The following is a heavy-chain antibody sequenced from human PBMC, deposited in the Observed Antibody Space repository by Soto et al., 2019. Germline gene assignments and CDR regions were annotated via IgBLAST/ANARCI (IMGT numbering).Heavy chain of an antibody. CDR3: ASLIAAPHYYYYYGMDV. J-gene: IGHJ6*02. CDR2: MNPNSGNT. V-gene: IGHV1-8*01. D-gene: IGHD6-13*01. CDR1: GYTFTSYD. Sequence: ASVKVSCKASGYTFTSYDINWVRQATGQGLEWMGWMNPNSGNTGYAQKFQGRVTMTRNTSISTAYMELSSLRSEDTAVYYCASLIAAPHYYYYYGMDVWGQGNPGHRLL.